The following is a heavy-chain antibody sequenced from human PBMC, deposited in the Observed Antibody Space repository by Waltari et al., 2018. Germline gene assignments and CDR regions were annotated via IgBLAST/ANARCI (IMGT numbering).Heavy chain of an antibody. CDR2: MSYDGFSK. J-gene: IGHJ4*02. Sequence: VESGGGVVQPGGSLRPSCAPPEYTFRTSIIHWVRQAPGKGLEWVSAMSYDGFSKYYADSVKGRFTIARDNSKNTVNLEINSLRPEDTAVYYCAREGGTSGYSGFVDYWGQGTQVTVSS. V-gene: IGHV3-30*01. D-gene: IGHD2-2*01. CDR1: EYTFRTSI. CDR3: AREGGTSGYSGFVDY.